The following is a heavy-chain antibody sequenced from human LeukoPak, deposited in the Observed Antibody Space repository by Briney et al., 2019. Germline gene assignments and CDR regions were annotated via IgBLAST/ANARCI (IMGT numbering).Heavy chain of an antibody. CDR2: IYYSGST. CDR3: ARQLAVGWFDP. V-gene: IGHV4-39*01. J-gene: IGHJ5*02. Sequence: PAGSLRRSCAASAFTFSSYAMSWVGPAPGKGLEWFGSIYYSGSTYYNPCLKSRVTISVDTSKNQFSLKLSSVTAADTAVYYCARQLAVGWFDPWGQGTLVTVSS. D-gene: IGHD1-26*01. CDR1: AFTFSSYA.